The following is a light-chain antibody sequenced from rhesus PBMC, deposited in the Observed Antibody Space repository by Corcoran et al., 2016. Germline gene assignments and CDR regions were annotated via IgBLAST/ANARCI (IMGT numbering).Light chain of an antibody. Sequence: DIQMTQSPSSLSASVGDRVTNTCRASENVNNYLHWYQQKPGKAPKLLIYAASTLQSGVPSRFSGSGSGTDYTFTISSLQPEDVATYYCPHSYGTPSSFGRGTKVAIK. CDR2: AAS. J-gene: IGKJ2*01. V-gene: IGKV1-74*01. CDR1: ENVNNY. CDR3: PHSYGTPSS.